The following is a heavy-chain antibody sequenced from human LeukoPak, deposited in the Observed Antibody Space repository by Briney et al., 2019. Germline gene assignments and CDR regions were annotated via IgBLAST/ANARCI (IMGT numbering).Heavy chain of an antibody. CDR1: GFSFNNYY. J-gene: IGHJ4*02. CDR2: INVNGGAT. Sequence: GGSLRLSCAASGFSFNNYYFSWIRQAPGKGLEWVSFINVNGGATHYAESVKGRFTISRANAMNSIYLQMNSLTAEDTGVYYCASGPRILTIGGYYFDYWGQGSLVTVSS. V-gene: IGHV3-11*01. CDR3: ASGPRILTIGGYYFDY. D-gene: IGHD3-3*01.